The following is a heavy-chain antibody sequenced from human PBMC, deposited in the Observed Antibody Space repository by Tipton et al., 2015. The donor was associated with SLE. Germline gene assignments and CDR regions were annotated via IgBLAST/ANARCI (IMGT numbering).Heavy chain of an antibody. V-gene: IGHV4-59*01. CDR1: GGSIRSYY. CDR3: ARGPPFMEWERNWFDP. CDR2: IYHSGIT. D-gene: IGHD3-3*02. J-gene: IGHJ5*02. Sequence: TLSLTCTVSGGSIRSYYWTWIRQPPGKRLEWIVYIYHSGITNYNPSLQSRVTISVDRSKNQFSLKLTSVTAADTAVYYCARGPPFMEWERNWFDPWGQGTQVTVSS.